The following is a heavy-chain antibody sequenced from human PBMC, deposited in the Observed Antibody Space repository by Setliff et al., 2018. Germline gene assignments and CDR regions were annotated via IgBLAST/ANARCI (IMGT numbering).Heavy chain of an antibody. CDR1: GYTFRNYA. Sequence: ASVKVSSKASGYTFRNYAFAWVRQAPGQGLEWVGWISVYNGDTNYAQKFQGRVTLTTDTSTSTAYMELRSLTSDDSAFYYCARAPSVELVTIRTNSWFTYWGQGTLVTVPQ. D-gene: IGHD5-18*01. CDR3: ARAPSVELVTIRTNSWFTY. J-gene: IGHJ4*02. V-gene: IGHV1-18*01. CDR2: ISVYNGDT.